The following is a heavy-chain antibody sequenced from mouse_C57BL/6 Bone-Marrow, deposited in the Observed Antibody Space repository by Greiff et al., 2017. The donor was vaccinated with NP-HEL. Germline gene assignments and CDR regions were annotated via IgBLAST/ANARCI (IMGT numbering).Heavy chain of an antibody. J-gene: IGHJ3*01. Sequence: EVQLVESGGGLVKPGGSLKLSCAASGFTFSSYAMSWVRQTPEKRLEWVATISDGGSYTYYPDNVKGRFTISRDNAKNNLYLQMSHPMSEDTAMYYCARDPASPGPWFAYWGQGTLVTVSA. CDR1: GFTFSSYA. D-gene: IGHD6-2*01. CDR2: ISDGGSYT. V-gene: IGHV5-4*01. CDR3: ARDPASPGPWFAY.